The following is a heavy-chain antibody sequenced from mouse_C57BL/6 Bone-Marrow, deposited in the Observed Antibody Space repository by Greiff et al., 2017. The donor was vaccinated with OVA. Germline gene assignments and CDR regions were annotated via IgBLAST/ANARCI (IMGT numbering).Heavy chain of an antibody. D-gene: IGHD2-4*01. Sequence: QVQLQQSGAELARPGASVKLSCTASGYTFTSYGISWVKQRTGQGLEWIGEIYPRSGNTYYNEKFKGKATLTADKSSSTAYMELRSLTSEDSAVYFCASYDYFYWYFDVWGQGPRSPSPQ. CDR2: IYPRSGNT. CDR3: ASYDYFYWYFDV. V-gene: IGHV1-81*01. J-gene: IGHJ1*03. CDR1: GYTFTSYG.